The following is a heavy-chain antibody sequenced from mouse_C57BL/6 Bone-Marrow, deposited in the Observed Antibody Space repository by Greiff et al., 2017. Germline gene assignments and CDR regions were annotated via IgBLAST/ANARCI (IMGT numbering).Heavy chain of an antibody. Sequence: SGGDLEKPGGSLKLSCAASGFTFSSYGMSWARQTPDKRLEWVATISSGGSYTYYPDSVKGRFTISRDNAKNTLYLQMSSLKSEDTAMYYCARQRTGYYIDYWGQGTTLTVSS. CDR2: ISSGGSYT. CDR1: GFTFSSYG. CDR3: ARQRTGYYIDY. J-gene: IGHJ2*01. V-gene: IGHV5-6*01. D-gene: IGHD4-1*01.